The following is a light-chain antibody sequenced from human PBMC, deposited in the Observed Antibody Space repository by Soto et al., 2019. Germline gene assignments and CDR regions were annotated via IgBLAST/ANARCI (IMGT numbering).Light chain of an antibody. CDR1: QSVDIN. Sequence: EILLTQSPATLAVSPGERVTLSCRASQSVDINLAWYQQKPGQAPRLLIYGASTRATGIPARFSGSGYGSEFTLTISSLQSEDFEVYYCQQYHKWPLTFGGGTKVDIK. CDR2: GAS. J-gene: IGKJ4*01. V-gene: IGKV3-15*01. CDR3: QQYHKWPLT.